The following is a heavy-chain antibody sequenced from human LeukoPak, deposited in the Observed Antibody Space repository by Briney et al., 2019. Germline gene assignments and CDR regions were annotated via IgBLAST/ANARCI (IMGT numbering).Heavy chain of an antibody. CDR3: AGANWGTAFDI. CDR1: GGSISSYY. J-gene: IGHJ3*02. V-gene: IGHV4-59*01. Sequence: SETLSPTCTVSGGSISSYYWSWIRQPPGKGLEWIGYIYYSGSTNYNPSLKSRVTISVDTSKNQFSLKLSSVTAADTAVYYCAGANWGTAFDIWGQGTMVTVSS. CDR2: IYYSGST. D-gene: IGHD7-27*01.